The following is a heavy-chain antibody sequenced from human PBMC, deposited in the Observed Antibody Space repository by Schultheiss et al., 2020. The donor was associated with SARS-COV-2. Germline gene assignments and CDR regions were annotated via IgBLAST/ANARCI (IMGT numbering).Heavy chain of an antibody. D-gene: IGHD3-22*01. Sequence: SVTLSLTCTVSGGSISSGGYYWSWIRQHPGKGLEWIGYIYYSGSTYYNPSLKSRVAISLDTSKNQFSLKLSSVTAADTAVYYCAVDSSGYLDAFDIWGQGTMVTVSS. CDR1: GGSISSGGYY. V-gene: IGHV4-31*03. CDR2: IYYSGST. J-gene: IGHJ3*02. CDR3: AVDSSGYLDAFDI.